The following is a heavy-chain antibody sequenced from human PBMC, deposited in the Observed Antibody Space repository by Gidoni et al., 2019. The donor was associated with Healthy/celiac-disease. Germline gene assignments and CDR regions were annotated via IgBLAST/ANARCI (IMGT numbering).Heavy chain of an antibody. CDR3: ATLRRGYSYGRNWFDP. D-gene: IGHD5-18*01. CDR1: GGSFSGYY. Sequence: QVQLQQWGAGLLKPSETLYLTCAVYGGSFSGYYWSWIRQPPGKGLEWIGEINHSGSTNYNPSLKGRVTISVDTSKNQFSLKLSSVTAADTAVYYCATLRRGYSYGRNWFDPWGQGTLVTVSS. V-gene: IGHV4-34*01. J-gene: IGHJ5*02. CDR2: INHSGST.